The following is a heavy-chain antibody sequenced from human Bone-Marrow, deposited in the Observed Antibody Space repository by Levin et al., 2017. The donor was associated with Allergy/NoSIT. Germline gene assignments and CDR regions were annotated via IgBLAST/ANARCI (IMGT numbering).Heavy chain of an antibody. CDR1: GFAFGFAFNNYA. V-gene: IGHV3-23*01. J-gene: IGHJ4*02. Sequence: PGGSLRLSCVASGFAFGFAFNNYAMSWVRQAPGKGLEWVSAISGSGGSTYYADSMKGRFTISADKSINTAYLQWNSLRASDTAIYYCVRQLWGRTWRNAVTTFGLGFWGQGTLVTVSS. CDR3: VRQLWGRTWRNAVTTFGLGF. D-gene: IGHD3-10*02. CDR2: ISGSGGST.